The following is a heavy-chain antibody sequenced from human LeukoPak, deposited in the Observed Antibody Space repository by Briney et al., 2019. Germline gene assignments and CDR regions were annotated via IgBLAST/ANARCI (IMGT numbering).Heavy chain of an antibody. Sequence: ASVTVSFTVSGYTLTELSMHWVRQAPGKGLEWMGGFDPEDGETIYAQKFQGRVTMTEDTSTDTAYMELSSLRSEDTAVYYCATVETTVTTNWFDPWGQGTLVTVSS. D-gene: IGHD4-17*01. CDR3: ATVETTVTTNWFDP. CDR1: GYTLTELS. V-gene: IGHV1-24*01. CDR2: FDPEDGET. J-gene: IGHJ5*02.